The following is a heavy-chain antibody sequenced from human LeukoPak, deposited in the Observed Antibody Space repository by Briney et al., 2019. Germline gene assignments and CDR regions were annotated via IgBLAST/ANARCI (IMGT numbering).Heavy chain of an antibody. J-gene: IGHJ3*02. CDR3: ARDWGGHNDYDGNDAFDI. V-gene: IGHV1-18*01. CDR2: ISGYNGKT. Sequence: GASVKVSCQASGYTFTSYGVSWVRQAPGQGLEWMGWISGYNGKTHYAQKFQGRVAMTTDTSTRTAYMELRSLRSDDTAVYYCARDWGGHNDYDGNDAFDIWGQGTVVTVSS. D-gene: IGHD4-23*01. CDR1: GYTFTSYG.